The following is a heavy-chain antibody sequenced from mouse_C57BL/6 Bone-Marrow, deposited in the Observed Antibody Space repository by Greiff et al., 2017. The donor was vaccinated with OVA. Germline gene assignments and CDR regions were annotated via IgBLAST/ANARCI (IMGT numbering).Heavy chain of an antibody. V-gene: IGHV5-15*01. J-gene: IGHJ2*01. CDR2: ISNLAYSI. CDR3: ARCDYDVGFDY. Sequence: EVKLMESGGGLVQPGGSLKLSCAASGFTFSDYGMAWVRQAPRKGPEWVAFISNLAYSIYYADTVTGRFTISRENAKNTLYLEMSSLRSEDTAMYYCARCDYDVGFDYWGQGTTLTVSS. CDR1: GFTFSDYG. D-gene: IGHD2-4*01.